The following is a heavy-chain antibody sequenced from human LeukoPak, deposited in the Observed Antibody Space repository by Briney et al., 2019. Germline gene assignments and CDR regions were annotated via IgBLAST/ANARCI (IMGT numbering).Heavy chain of an antibody. CDR1: AGSISSYY. CDR3: ARETSQKGAHYMDV. J-gene: IGHJ6*03. D-gene: IGHD3-16*01. V-gene: IGHV4-59*01. Sequence: SETLSLTFTLPAGSISSYYWSWIRQPPGKGLEWIGYIYYSGSTNYNPSLKSRVTISVDTSKNQFSLKLSSVTAADTAVYYCARETSQKGAHYMDVWGKGTTVTISS. CDR2: IYYSGST.